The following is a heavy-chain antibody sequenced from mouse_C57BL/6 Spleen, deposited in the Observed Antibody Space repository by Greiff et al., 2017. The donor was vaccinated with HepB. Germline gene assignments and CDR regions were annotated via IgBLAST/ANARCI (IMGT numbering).Heavy chain of an antibody. CDR2: IYPGDGDT. CDR3: ARSRSSRHFDY. J-gene: IGHJ2*01. D-gene: IGHD1-3*01. CDR1: GYAFSSYW. Sequence: QVQLQQSGAELVKPGASVKISCKASGYAFSSYWMNWVKQRPGKGLEWIGQIYPGDGDTNYNGKFKGKATLTADKSSSTAYMQLSSLTSEDSAVYFCARSRSSRHFDYWGQGTTLTVSS. V-gene: IGHV1-80*01.